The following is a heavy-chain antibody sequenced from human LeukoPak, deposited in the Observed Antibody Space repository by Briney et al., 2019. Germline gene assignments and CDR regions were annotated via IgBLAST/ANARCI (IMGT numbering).Heavy chain of an antibody. CDR1: GYTFTGYY. CDR2: INPNSGGT. CDR3: ARSLRWDSGYDKTYCGGDCYPEPSFDY. Sequence: ASVKVSCKASGYTFTGYYMHWVRQAPGQGLEWMGWINPNSGGTNYAQKFQSRVTMTRDTSISTAYMELSRLRSDDTAVYYCARSLRWDSGYDKTYCGGDCYPEPSFDYWGQGTLVTVSS. D-gene: IGHD2-21*02. V-gene: IGHV1-2*02. J-gene: IGHJ4*02.